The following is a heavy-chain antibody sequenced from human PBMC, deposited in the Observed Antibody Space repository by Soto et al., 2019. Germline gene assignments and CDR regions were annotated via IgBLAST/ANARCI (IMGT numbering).Heavy chain of an antibody. J-gene: IGHJ3*02. D-gene: IGHD2-15*01. V-gene: IGHV3-23*01. Sequence: PGGSLRLSCAASGFTFSSYAMSWVRQAPGKGREWVSAISGSGGSTYYADSVKGRFTISRDNSKNTLYLQMNSLRAEDTAVYYCAKELRDIVVVVAADGAFDIWAQGTMVTVSS. CDR1: GFTFSSYA. CDR2: ISGSGGST. CDR3: AKELRDIVVVVAADGAFDI.